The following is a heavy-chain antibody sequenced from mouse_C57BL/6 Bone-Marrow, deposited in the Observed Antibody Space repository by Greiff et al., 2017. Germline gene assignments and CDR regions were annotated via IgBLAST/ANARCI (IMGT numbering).Heavy chain of an antibody. V-gene: IGHV1-15*01. CDR1: GYTFTDYE. CDR3: TRWPHYSGSSCEYFDV. J-gene: IGHJ1*03. Sequence: VQLQQSGAELVRPGASVTLSCKASGYTFTDYEMHWVKQTPVHGLEWIGAIDPETGGTAYNQKFKGKAILTADKSSSTAYMALRSLTSEESAVYYCTRWPHYSGSSCEYFDVWGKGTTVTVSS. D-gene: IGHD1-1*01. CDR2: IDPETGGT.